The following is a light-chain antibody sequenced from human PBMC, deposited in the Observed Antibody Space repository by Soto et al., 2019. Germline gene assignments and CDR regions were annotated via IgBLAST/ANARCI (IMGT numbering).Light chain of an antibody. CDR2: DAS. J-gene: IGKJ1*01. V-gene: IGKV1-27*01. Sequence: DVQMTQSPSSLSASVGDRVTITCRASQAIAHYLAWYQQKPGKVPKLLIYDASTLQSGVPSRFVGSGSRTDFPLTITNLQPEYVASYYCQRYNGAPGTFGQGTKVEIK. CDR1: QAIAHY. CDR3: QRYNGAPGT.